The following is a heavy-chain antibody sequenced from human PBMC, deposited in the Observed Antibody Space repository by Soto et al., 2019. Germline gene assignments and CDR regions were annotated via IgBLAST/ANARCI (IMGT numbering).Heavy chain of an antibody. CDR3: ARGIFGSGTANDY. CDR2: INVDVSGT. D-gene: IGHD3-10*01. Sequence: EVQLVESGGGLVQPGGSLRLSCAASGFTFSGSWMHWVRQAPGKGLVWVSRINVDVSGTSYADLVKVRFTISRDDAKNTLFLQMNGLRAEDTAVYYCARGIFGSGTANDYWGQGTLVTVSS. J-gene: IGHJ4*02. V-gene: IGHV3-74*01. CDR1: GFTFSGSW.